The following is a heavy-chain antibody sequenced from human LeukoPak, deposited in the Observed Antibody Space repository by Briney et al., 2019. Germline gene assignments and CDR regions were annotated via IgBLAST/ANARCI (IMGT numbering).Heavy chain of an antibody. CDR1: GGTFISYA. CDR3: ARGPLPLNGVVIARETYYFDY. V-gene: IGHV1-69*13. D-gene: IGHD3-3*01. CDR2: IIPIFGTA. J-gene: IGHJ4*02. Sequence: SVKVSCKASGGTFISYAISWVRQAPGQGLEWMGGIIPIFGTANYAQKFQGRVTITADESTSTAYMELSSLRSEDTAVYYCARGPLPLNGVVIARETYYFDYWGQGTLVTVSS.